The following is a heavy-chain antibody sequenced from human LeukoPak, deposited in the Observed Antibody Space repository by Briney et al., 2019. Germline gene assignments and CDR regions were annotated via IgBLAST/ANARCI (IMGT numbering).Heavy chain of an antibody. Sequence: PSETLSLTCTVSGGSISSYYWSWVRQPPGKGLEWLGYIYYRGSTNYNPSLKSRVTISVDTSKNQLSLKLSSVTAADTAVYYCARLLTGSTSWHIDYWGQGTPVTVSS. CDR1: GGSISSYY. D-gene: IGHD2-2*01. CDR3: ARLLTGSTSWHIDY. J-gene: IGHJ4*02. V-gene: IGHV4-59*08. CDR2: IYYRGST.